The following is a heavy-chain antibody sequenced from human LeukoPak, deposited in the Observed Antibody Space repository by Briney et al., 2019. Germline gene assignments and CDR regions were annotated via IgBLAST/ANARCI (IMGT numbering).Heavy chain of an antibody. CDR3: AREGAAAGLKTFDY. V-gene: IGHV1-69*13. Sequence: ASVKVSCNASGGTFSSYAISWVRQAPGQGLEWMGGIIPIFGTANYAQKFQGRVTITADESTSTAYMELSSLRSEDTAVYYCAREGAAAGLKTFDYWGQGTLVTASS. J-gene: IGHJ4*02. CDR2: IIPIFGTA. D-gene: IGHD6-13*01. CDR1: GGTFSSYA.